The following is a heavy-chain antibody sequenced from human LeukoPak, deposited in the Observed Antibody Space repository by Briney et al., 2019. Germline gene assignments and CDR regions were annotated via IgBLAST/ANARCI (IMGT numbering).Heavy chain of an antibody. V-gene: IGHV3-49*04. CDR3: SRNGLVDFDY. CDR2: IRRSGYDGES. CDR1: GFAFGDFA. J-gene: IGHJ4*02. Sequence: GGSLRLSCTTSGFAFGDFAMSWVRQPPGKGLEWVGFIRRSGYDGESEYAASVKSRFIISRDDSKGMAYVQMNSLKTEQTAIYYCSRNGLVDFDYWGQGTRVIVSP.